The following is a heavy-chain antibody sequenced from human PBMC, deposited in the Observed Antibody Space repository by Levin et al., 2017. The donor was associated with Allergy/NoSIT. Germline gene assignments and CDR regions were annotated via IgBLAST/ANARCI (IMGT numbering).Heavy chain of an antibody. V-gene: IGHV4-39*07. CDR2: IYYSGST. J-gene: IGHJ5*02. Sequence: SETLSLTCTVSGGSISSSSYYWGWIRQPPGKGLEWIGSIYYSGSTYYNPSLKSRVTISVDTSKNQFSLKLSSVTAADTAVYYCARGVDTAMEYNWFDPWGQGTLVTVSS. CDR3: ARGVDTAMEYNWFDP. CDR1: GGSISSSSYY. D-gene: IGHD5-18*01.